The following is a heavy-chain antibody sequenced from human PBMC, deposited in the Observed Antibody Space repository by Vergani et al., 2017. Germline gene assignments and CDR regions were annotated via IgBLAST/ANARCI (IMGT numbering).Heavy chain of an antibody. D-gene: IGHD3-3*01. V-gene: IGHV4-34*01. Sequence: QVQLQQWGAGLLKPSETLSLTCPVYGGPFSGYYWSWIRQPPGKGLEWIGEINHSRRTNYNPALKSRVTISVDTSQNQFSLKLSSVTAADTAVYYCARVRRLITIFGVVKCLYFDYWGQGTLVTVSS. CDR2: INHSRRT. J-gene: IGHJ4*02. CDR3: ARVRRLITIFGVVKCLYFDY. CDR1: GGPFSGYY.